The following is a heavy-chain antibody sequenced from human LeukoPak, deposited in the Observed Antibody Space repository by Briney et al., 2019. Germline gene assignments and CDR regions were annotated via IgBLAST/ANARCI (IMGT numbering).Heavy chain of an antibody. CDR1: GGSISRSRDY. CDR3: ARVRGGVAAAGVLGYYFDY. CDR2: IYYSGST. Sequence: SETLSLTCTVSGGSISRSRDYWGWIRQPPGKGLEWIGSIYYSGSTYYNPSLKSRVTISGDTSKNRFSLKLSSVTAADTAMYYCARVRGGVAAAGVLGYYFDYWGQGTLVTVSS. D-gene: IGHD6-13*01. J-gene: IGHJ4*02. V-gene: IGHV4-39*07.